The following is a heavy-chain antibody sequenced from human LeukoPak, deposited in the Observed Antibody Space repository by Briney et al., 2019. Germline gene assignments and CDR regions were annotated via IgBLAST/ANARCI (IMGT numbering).Heavy chain of an antibody. V-gene: IGHV1-2*02. CDR2: INPNSGGT. CDR1: GYTFTGYY. CDR3: ARVLWFGEEVFDY. J-gene: IGHJ4*02. Sequence: GASVKVSCKASGYTFTGYYMHWVRQAPGQGLEWMGWINPNSGGTNYAQKFQGRVTMTRDTSISTAYMELSRLRSDDTAVYYCARVLWFGEEVFDYWGQGTLVTVSS. D-gene: IGHD3-10*01.